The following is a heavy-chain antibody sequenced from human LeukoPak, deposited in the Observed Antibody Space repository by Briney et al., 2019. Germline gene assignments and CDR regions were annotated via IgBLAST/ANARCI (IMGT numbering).Heavy chain of an antibody. Sequence: SETLSLTCTVSGGSISSGGYYWSWIRQHPGKGLEWIGYIYYSGSTYYNPSLKSRVTISVDTSKNQFSLKLSSVTAADTAVYYCARVYYDFWSGYLAWFDPWGQGTLVTVSP. CDR1: GGSISSGGYY. CDR3: ARVYYDFWSGYLAWFDP. CDR2: IYYSGST. D-gene: IGHD3-3*01. V-gene: IGHV4-31*03. J-gene: IGHJ5*02.